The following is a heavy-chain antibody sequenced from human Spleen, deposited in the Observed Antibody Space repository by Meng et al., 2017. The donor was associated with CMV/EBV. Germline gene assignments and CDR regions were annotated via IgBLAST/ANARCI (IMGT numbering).Heavy chain of an antibody. D-gene: IGHD5-24*01. CDR1: GFTFSSFR. V-gene: IGHV3-21*01. Sequence: SCTASGFTFSSFRMTWVRQAPGQGLEWVSSISSTSIYMYYADSVKGRLTISRDNAENSLYLQMNSLRVEDTALYYCARDRGNNWLDPWGQGTLVTVSS. CDR2: ISSTSIYM. CDR3: ARDRGNNWLDP. J-gene: IGHJ5*02.